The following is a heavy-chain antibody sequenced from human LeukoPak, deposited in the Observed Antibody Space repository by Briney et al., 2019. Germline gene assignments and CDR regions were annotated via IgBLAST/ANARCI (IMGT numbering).Heavy chain of an antibody. V-gene: IGHV1-2*02. J-gene: IGHJ4*02. CDR3: AIDQPPDY. Sequence: ASVKVSCKASGYTFTAYYMHWVRQAPGQGLEWMGWINPNTGGTDYAQRFRGRVTMTRDTSISTAYMELSRLRSDDTAVYFCAIDQPPDYWGQGTPVTASS. CDR2: INPNTGGT. CDR1: GYTFTAYY.